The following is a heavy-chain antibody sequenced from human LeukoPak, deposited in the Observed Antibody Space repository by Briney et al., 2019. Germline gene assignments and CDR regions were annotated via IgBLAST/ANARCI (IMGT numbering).Heavy chain of an antibody. V-gene: IGHV3-30*03. CDR2: ISYDGSNK. Sequence: PGGSLRLSCAASGFTSSSYGMHWVRQAPGKGLEWVAVISYDGSNKYYADSVKGRFTISRDNSKNTLYLQMNSLRAEDTAVYYCASSWAYFDSWGQGTLVTVSS. D-gene: IGHD6-13*01. CDR3: ASSWAYFDS. CDR1: GFTSSSYG. J-gene: IGHJ4*02.